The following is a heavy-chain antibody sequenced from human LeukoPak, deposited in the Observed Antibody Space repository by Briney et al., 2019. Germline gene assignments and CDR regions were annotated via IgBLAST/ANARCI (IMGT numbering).Heavy chain of an antibody. CDR1: GFTVSSNY. J-gene: IGHJ5*02. V-gene: IGHV3-66*01. D-gene: IGHD3-16*02. CDR2: IYSGGST. Sequence: GGSLRLSCAASGFTVSSNYMSWVRQAPGKGLGWVSVIYSGGSTYYADSVKGRFTISRDNSKNTLYLQMNSLRAEDTAVYYCARYDYVWGSYRQGWFDPWGQGTLVTVSS. CDR3: ARYDYVWGSYRQGWFDP.